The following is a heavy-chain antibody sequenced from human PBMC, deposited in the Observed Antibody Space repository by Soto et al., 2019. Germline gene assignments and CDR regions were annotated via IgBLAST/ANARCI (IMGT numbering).Heavy chain of an antibody. V-gene: IGHV4-30-4*01. CDR2: IYYSGST. J-gene: IGHJ6*02. D-gene: IGHD2-2*01. Sequence: SETLSLTCTVSGGSIRNGDYYWSWIRQPPGKGLEWIGNIYYSGSTYYNPSLKSRVTISVDTSKNPFSLRLSSVTAADTAVYYCVRVQVPSTRVRFHGMDVWGQGTTVTVS. CDR1: GGSIRNGDYY. CDR3: VRVQVPSTRVRFHGMDV.